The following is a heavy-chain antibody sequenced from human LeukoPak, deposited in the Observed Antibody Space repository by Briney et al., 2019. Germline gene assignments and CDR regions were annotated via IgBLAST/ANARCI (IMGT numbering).Heavy chain of an antibody. CDR3: ARYCSSTTCSSDAFDI. Sequence: SETLSLACTVSGYSISSGYYRGWIRQPPGRGLEWIGIINHSGSTYYNPSLQSRVTISVDTSKKQFSLRLSSVTAADTAMYYCARYCSSTTCSSDAFDIWGQGTMVTVSS. D-gene: IGHD2-2*01. CDR2: INHSGST. CDR1: GYSISSGYY. J-gene: IGHJ3*02. V-gene: IGHV4-38-2*02.